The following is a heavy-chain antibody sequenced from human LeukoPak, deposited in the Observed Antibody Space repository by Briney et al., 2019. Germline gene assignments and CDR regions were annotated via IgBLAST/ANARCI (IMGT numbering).Heavy chain of an antibody. CDR2: IWYDGSNI. D-gene: IGHD3-22*01. J-gene: IGHJ4*02. Sequence: GTSLRLSCAASGLSFSSHGMHWVRQAPGKGLEWVAVIWYDGSNIYYADSVKGRFTISRDNSKNTLYLQMNSLRAEDTALYYCARARNDYDSNGFSVLDYWGQGTLVTVSS. V-gene: IGHV3-33*01. CDR1: GLSFSSHG. CDR3: ARARNDYDSNGFSVLDY.